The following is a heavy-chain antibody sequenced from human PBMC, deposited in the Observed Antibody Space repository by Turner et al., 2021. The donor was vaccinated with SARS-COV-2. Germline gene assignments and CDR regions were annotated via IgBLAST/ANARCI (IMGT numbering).Heavy chain of an antibody. CDR3: ARLVVTHSNGWSIHFDY. CDR2: IDPSDSYT. CDR1: GYSFTNYC. V-gene: IGHV5-10-1*03. J-gene: IGHJ4*02. Sequence: EVQLVQSGAEVKMPGESLRLPCKGSGYSFTNYCISWVRQMPGKGLEWMGRIDPSDSYTNYSPSYQGHITISANKSISTAYLQWSSLKASDAAMYCCARLVVTHSNGWSIHFDYWGQGTLVTVSS. D-gene: IGHD6-19*01.